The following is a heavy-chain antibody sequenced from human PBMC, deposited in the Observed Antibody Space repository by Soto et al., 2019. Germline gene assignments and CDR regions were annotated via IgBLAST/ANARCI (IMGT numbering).Heavy chain of an antibody. CDR3: ARDLELGGAFDI. CDR2: IYTSGST. J-gene: IGHJ3*02. Sequence: SETLSLTCTVSGGSISSYYWSWIRQPAGKGLVWIGRIYTSGSTNYNPSLKSRVTMSVDTSKNQFSLKLSSVTAADTAVYYCARDLELGGAFDIWGQGTMVTVSS. D-gene: IGHD1-26*01. CDR1: GGSISSYY. V-gene: IGHV4-4*07.